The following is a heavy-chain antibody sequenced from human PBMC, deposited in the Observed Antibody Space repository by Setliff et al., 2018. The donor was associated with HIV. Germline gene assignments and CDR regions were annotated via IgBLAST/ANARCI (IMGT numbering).Heavy chain of an antibody. CDR3: AAPLTGPDGFDM. D-gene: IGHD3-9*01. CDR2: VIPVFGEP. CDR1: GDIPRHYG. J-gene: IGHJ3*02. Sequence: GASVKVSCKASGDIPRHYGFNWVRQAPGQGLEWVGSVIPVFGEPHYAQRFQGRVTITADRSSNTAYMDLISLTSDDTAVYFCAAPLTGPDGFDMWGQGTMVTVSS. V-gene: IGHV1-69*13.